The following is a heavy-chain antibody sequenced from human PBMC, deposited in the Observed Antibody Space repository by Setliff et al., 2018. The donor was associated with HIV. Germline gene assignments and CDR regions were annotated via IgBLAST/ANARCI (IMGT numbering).Heavy chain of an antibody. CDR1: GFTFSSYA. CDR3: ARDFSWATDS. D-gene: IGHD2-15*01. J-gene: IGHJ4*02. CDR2: ISGSGGST. V-gene: IGHV3-23*01. Sequence: GGSLRLSCVASGFTFSSYAMHWVRQAPGKGLEWVSGISGSGGSTYYADSVKGRFTISRDNSKNTLYLQMNSLRIEDTHVYYCARDFSWATDSWGQGTLVTVSS.